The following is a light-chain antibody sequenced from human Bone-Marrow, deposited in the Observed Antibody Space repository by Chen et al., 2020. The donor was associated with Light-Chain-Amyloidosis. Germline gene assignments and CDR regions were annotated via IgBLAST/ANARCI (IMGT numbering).Light chain of an antibody. V-gene: IGKV6-21*01. CDR2: YAS. CDR3: HQSSRLPET. J-gene: IGKJ1*01. Sequence: EIVLTQSPDFQSVTPKERVTITCRASQSVGSNLHWYQQKPDQSPKLLIKYASQSFSGVPSRFSGSGSGTDFTLTINSLEAEDAATYDCHQSSRLPETFGHGTKVEIK. CDR1: QSVGSN.